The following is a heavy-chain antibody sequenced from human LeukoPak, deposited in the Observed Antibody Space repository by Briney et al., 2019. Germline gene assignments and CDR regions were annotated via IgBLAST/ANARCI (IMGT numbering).Heavy chain of an antibody. CDR3: ARDQYDTWSRRGNFDS. CDR2: IKHDGNWK. CDR1: GSNFGNYY. Sequence: GSLRLSCAASGSNFGNYYVSWVRQAPGKGLEWVANIKHDGNWKFYADSVKGRFTISRDNTKNSLYLQMNSLRVEDTAVFYCARDQYDTWSRRGNFDSWGQGTLVIVSS. J-gene: IGHJ4*02. V-gene: IGHV3-7*03. D-gene: IGHD3-3*01.